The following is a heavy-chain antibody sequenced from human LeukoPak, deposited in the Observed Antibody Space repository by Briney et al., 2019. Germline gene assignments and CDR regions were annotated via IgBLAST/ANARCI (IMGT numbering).Heavy chain of an antibody. CDR1: GGSFSGYY. J-gene: IGHJ3*02. D-gene: IGHD6-13*01. Sequence: SETLSLTCAVYGGSFSGYYWSWIRQPPGKGLEWIGEINHSGSTNYNPSLKSRVTMSVDTSKNQFSLKLSSVTAADTAVYYCARDRREQQLVRGGHDAFDIWGQGTMVTVSS. V-gene: IGHV4-34*01. CDR3: ARDRREQQLVRGGHDAFDI. CDR2: INHSGST.